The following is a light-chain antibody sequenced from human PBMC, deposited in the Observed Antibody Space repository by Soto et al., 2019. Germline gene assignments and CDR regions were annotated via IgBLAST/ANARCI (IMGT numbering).Light chain of an antibody. V-gene: IGLV2-14*01. J-gene: IGLJ2*01. Sequence: QSALTQPASVSGSPGQSVTISCTGTSSDVTGYNSVSWYQQHPGKGPKLIIYGVNNRPAGVSDRFVGSKSGNTASLTISGLQAEDEADHYCFSYRSTTDRVFGGGTKVTVL. CDR2: GVN. CDR1: SSDVTGYNS. CDR3: FSYRSTTDRV.